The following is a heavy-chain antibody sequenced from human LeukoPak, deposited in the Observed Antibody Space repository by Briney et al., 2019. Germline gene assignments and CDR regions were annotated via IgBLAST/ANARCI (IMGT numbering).Heavy chain of an antibody. CDR3: ARGAAAAGSYYFDY. V-gene: IGHV7-4-1*02. CDR1: GYTFTSYA. D-gene: IGHD6-13*01. CDR2: INTNTGNP. Sequence: ASVKVSCKASGYTFTSYAMNWVRQAPGQGLEWMGWINTNTGNPTYAQGFTGRFVFSLDTSVSTVYLQISSLKAEDTAVYYCARGAAAAGSYYFDYWGQGTLVTVSS. J-gene: IGHJ4*02.